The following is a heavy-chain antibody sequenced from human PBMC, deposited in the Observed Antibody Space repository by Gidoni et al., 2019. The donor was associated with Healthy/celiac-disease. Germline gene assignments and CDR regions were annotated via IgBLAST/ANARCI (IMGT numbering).Heavy chain of an antibody. J-gene: IGHJ6*03. Sequence: QVQLVQSGAEVKKPGSSVKVSCKASGGTFSSYAISCVRQASGQGLEWMGGIIPIFGTANYAQKFQGRVTITADNSTSTAYMELSSLRSEDTAVYYCARANPQRTGYGYYYYMDVWGKGTTVTVSS. CDR2: IIPIFGTA. CDR3: ARANPQRTGYGYYYYMDV. D-gene: IGHD3-9*01. V-gene: IGHV1-69*06. CDR1: GGTFSSYA.